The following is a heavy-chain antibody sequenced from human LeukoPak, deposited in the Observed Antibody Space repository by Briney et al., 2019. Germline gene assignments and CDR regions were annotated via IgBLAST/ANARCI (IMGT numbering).Heavy chain of an antibody. V-gene: IGHV1-18*01. Sequence: GASVKVSCKASGYTFSNYGITWVRQAPGRGLEWMGWISTYSANTNYAQEFQGRVTMTTDTSTSTAYMELRSLRSDDTAVYYCARRSQNGYNSPIDYWGQGTLVTVSS. D-gene: IGHD5-24*01. CDR1: GYTFSNYG. CDR2: ISTYSANT. CDR3: ARRSQNGYNSPIDY. J-gene: IGHJ4*02.